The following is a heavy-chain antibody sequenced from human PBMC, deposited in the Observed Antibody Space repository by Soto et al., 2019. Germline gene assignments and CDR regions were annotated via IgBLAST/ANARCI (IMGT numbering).Heavy chain of an antibody. CDR1: GGSISSGGYY. V-gene: IGHV4-31*03. J-gene: IGHJ6*03. CDR3: ARVGTYYDILTGYSDSDYFYYYYMDV. D-gene: IGHD3-9*01. Sequence: SETLSLTCTVSGGSISSGGYYWSWIRQHPGKGLEWIGYILYSGSTYYNPSLKSRVTISVDTSKNQFSLKLSSVTAADTAVYYCARVGTYYDILTGYSDSDYFYYYYMDVWGKGTTVTVSS. CDR2: ILYSGST.